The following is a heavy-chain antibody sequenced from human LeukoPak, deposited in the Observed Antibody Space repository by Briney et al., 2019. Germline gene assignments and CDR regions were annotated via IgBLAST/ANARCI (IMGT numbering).Heavy chain of an antibody. Sequence: QPGGSLRLSCAASGFTFSSYAMSWVRQAPGKGLEWVAVISYDGGNKYYADSVKGRFTISRDNSKNTLYLQMNSLRAEDTAVYYCARSNCSSTSCPVAFDYWGQGTLVTVSS. D-gene: IGHD2-2*01. CDR2: ISYDGGNK. J-gene: IGHJ4*02. V-gene: IGHV3-30-3*01. CDR3: ARSNCSSTSCPVAFDY. CDR1: GFTFSSYA.